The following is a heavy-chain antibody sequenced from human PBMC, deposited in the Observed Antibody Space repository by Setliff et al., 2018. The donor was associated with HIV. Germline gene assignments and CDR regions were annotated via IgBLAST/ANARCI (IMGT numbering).Heavy chain of an antibody. J-gene: IGHJ4*02. CDR3: ATRPTYCSSTSCFVY. V-gene: IGHV3-66*01. CDR2: ISGGST. D-gene: IGHD2-2*01. CDR1: GFTVSSNE. Sequence: GSLRLSCAASGFTVSSNEMSWVRQAPGKGLEWVSSISGGSTYYADSRKGRFTISRDNSKNTLHLQMNSLRAEDTAVYYCATRPTYCSSTSCFVYWGQGALVTVSS.